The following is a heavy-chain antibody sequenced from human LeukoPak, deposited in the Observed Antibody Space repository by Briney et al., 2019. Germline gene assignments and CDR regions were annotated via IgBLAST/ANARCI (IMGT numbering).Heavy chain of an antibody. J-gene: IGHJ4*02. Sequence: SETLSLTCTVSGGSISSYYWSWIRQPPGQGLEWIRDIYYSGSTNYNPSLKSRVTISVDTSKNQFSLKLSSVTAEDRAVYYCARARGAEAIDYWGQGTLVTVSS. CDR3: ARARGAEAIDY. D-gene: IGHD6-25*01. V-gene: IGHV4-59*12. CDR2: IYYSGST. CDR1: GGSISSYY.